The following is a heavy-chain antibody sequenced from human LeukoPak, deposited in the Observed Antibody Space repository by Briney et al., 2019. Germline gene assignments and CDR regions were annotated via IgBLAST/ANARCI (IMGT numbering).Heavy chain of an antibody. J-gene: IGHJ4*02. CDR1: GGSISNYY. CDR3: ARGFDSKSTYFDY. V-gene: IGHV4-59*01. D-gene: IGHD5-12*01. CDR2: IYYSGST. Sequence: SETLSLSCTVSGGSISNYYWNWLRQPPGRGLEWIGYIYYSGSTKYNPSLKSRVTMSLDTSKKQFSLRLTSVTAADTAVYYCARGFDSKSTYFDYWGLGTLVTVSS.